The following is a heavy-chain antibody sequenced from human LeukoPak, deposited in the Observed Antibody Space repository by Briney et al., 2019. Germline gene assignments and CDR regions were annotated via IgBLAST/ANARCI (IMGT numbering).Heavy chain of an antibody. CDR1: GFTFSSYG. J-gene: IGHJ4*02. CDR3: ARAREGYRTDYFDY. V-gene: IGHV3-33*01. Sequence: GGSLRLSCAASGFTFSSYGMHWVRQAPGKGLEWVAVIWYDGSNKYYADSVKGRFTISRDNSKNTLYLQMNSLRAEDTAVYYCARAREGYRTDYFDYWGQGTLVTVSS. CDR2: IWYDGSNK. D-gene: IGHD5-24*01.